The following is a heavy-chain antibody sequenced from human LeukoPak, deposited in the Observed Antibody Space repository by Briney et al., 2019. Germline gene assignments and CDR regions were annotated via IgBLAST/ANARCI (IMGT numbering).Heavy chain of an antibody. CDR1: GYTFTGYY. CDR2: INPNSGGT. Sequence: GASVKVSCKASGYTFTGYYMHWVRQAPGQGLEWMGRINPNSGGTNYAQKFQGRVTITADESTSTAYMELSSLRSEDTAVYYCAREDNIGGRVVPAAIHSGTGYYYYYYMDVWGKGTTVTVSS. J-gene: IGHJ6*03. D-gene: IGHD2-2*02. V-gene: IGHV1-2*06. CDR3: AREDNIGGRVVPAAIHSGTGYYYYYYMDV.